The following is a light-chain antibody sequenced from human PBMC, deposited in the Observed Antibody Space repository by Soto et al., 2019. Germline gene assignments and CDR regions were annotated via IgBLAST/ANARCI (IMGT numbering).Light chain of an antibody. CDR1: SSDVGNYNL. J-gene: IGLJ1*01. V-gene: IGLV2-23*01. CDR2: DDS. Sequence: QSALTQPASVSGSPGQSITISCTGTSSDVGNYNLVSWYQQHPGKAPKLIIYDDSKRPPGVSNRFSGSKSGNTASLTISGLQAEDEADYYCCSYAASSTYVFGTGTKVTVL. CDR3: CSYAASSTYV.